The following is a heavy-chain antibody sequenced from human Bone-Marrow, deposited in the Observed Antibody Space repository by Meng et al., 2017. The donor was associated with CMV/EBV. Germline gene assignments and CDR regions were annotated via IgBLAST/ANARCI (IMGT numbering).Heavy chain of an antibody. CDR1: YY. Sequence: YYRHWVRQAPGQGLEWMGIINPSGGSTSYAQKFQGRVTMTRDTSTSTVYMELSSLRSEDTAVYYCARGTRLGYCSSTSCRALGERFDPWGQGTLVTVSS. J-gene: IGHJ5*02. D-gene: IGHD2-2*01. CDR3: ARGTRLGYCSSTSCRALGERFDP. V-gene: IGHV1-46*01. CDR2: INPSGGST.